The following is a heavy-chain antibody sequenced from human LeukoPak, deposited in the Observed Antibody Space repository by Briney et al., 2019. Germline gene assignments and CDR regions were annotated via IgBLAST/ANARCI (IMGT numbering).Heavy chain of an antibody. J-gene: IGHJ4*02. CDR2: INPNSGGT. CDR3: ARANSFRLYYFDY. D-gene: IGHD2-15*01. CDR1: GYTFTGYY. V-gene: IGHV1-2*02. Sequence: GASVKVSCKASGYTFTGYYMHWVRQAPGQGLEWMGWINPNSGGTNYAQKFQGRATMTRDTSISTAYMELSRLRSDDTAVYYCARANSFRLYYFDYWGQGTLVTVSS.